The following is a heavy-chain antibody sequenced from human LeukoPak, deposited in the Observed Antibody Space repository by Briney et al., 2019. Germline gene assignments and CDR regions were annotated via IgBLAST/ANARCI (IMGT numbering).Heavy chain of an antibody. CDR2: ISWNSGSI. CDR1: GFTFDDYA. V-gene: IGHV3-9*01. J-gene: IGHJ4*02. Sequence: PGGSLRLSCAASGFTFDDYAMHWVRQAPGKGLEWVSGISWNSGSIGYADSVKGRFTISRDNAKNSLYLQMNSLRAEDTALYYCAKDIDGSGWYWGGVDYWGQGTLVTVSS. D-gene: IGHD6-19*01. CDR3: AKDIDGSGWYWGGVDY.